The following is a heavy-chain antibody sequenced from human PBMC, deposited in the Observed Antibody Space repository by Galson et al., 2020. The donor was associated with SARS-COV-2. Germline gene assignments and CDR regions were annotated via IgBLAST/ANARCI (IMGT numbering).Heavy chain of an antibody. CDR1: GFTFSGCT. Sequence: GGSLRLSCAASGFTFSGCTMHWVRQASGKGLEWVGRIKSKANGYATTYDASVKGRFTISRDDSRNTAYQQMNSLKTEDTAVYYCARINPTLGSFYDAFDIWGQGAMVTVSS. V-gene: IGHV3-73*01. CDR3: ARINPTLGSFYDAFDI. D-gene: IGHD3-10*01. CDR2: IKSKANGYAT. J-gene: IGHJ3*02.